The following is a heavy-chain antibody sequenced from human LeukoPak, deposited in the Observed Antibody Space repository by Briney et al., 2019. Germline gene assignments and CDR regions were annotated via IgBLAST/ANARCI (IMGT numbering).Heavy chain of an antibody. V-gene: IGHV3-30*02. J-gene: IGHJ4*02. CDR2: IWSDGDNK. D-gene: IGHD2-2*01. CDR1: GFIFSNYG. Sequence: PGGSLRLSCAASGFIFSNYGMHWVRQAPGKGLEWVAFIWSDGDNKNYADSVKGRFTISRDNSKNTLYLQMNSLRGEDTAVYYCAKDYCSSASCREDYWGQGTLVTVSS. CDR3: AKDYCSSASCREDY.